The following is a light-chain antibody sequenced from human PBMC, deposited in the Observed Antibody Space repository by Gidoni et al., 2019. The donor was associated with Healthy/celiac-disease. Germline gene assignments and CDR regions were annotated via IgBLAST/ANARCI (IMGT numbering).Light chain of an antibody. Sequence: DIVMTQSPDYLAVSLGERSTINCTSSQSVLYSSNNKNYLAWYQQKPGHPRKLLLSWASTRESGVPDRFSGSGSGTDFTLTSSSLQAEDVAVYYCQQNYSTPWTFGQGTKVEIK. J-gene: IGKJ1*01. CDR2: WAS. V-gene: IGKV4-1*01. CDR1: QSVLYSSNNKNY. CDR3: QQNYSTPWT.